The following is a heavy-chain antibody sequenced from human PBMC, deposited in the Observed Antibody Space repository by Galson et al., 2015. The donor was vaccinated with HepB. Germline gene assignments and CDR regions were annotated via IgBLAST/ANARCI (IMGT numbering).Heavy chain of an antibody. Sequence: QSGAEVKKPGGSLKISCKGSGYSFTSYWIGWVRQMPGKGLEWMGIIYPGDSDTRYSPSFQGQVTISADKSISTAYLQWSSLKATDTAMYYCARSYPTYSSSWYEPDYWGQGTLVTVSS. J-gene: IGHJ4*02. CDR1: GYSFTSYW. V-gene: IGHV5-51*03. CDR3: ARSYPTYSSSWYEPDY. CDR2: IYPGDSDT. D-gene: IGHD6-13*01.